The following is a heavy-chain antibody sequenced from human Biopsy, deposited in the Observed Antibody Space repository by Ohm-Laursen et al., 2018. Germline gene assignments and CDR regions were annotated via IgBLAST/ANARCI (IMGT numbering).Heavy chain of an antibody. CDR3: ARLGSGDYFPTFFDF. V-gene: IGHV4-31*03. J-gene: IGHJ4*02. CDR2: IFYSANI. Sequence: SQTLSLTCIVSGVSINGGRYYWNWIRHHPGKGLEWIGNIFYSANIYYNPSLKSRVTISVDTSKNQFSLKLSSVTAADTAVYYCARLGSGDYFPTFFDFWGQGTLLTVSS. CDR1: GVSINGGRYY. D-gene: IGHD5-12*01.